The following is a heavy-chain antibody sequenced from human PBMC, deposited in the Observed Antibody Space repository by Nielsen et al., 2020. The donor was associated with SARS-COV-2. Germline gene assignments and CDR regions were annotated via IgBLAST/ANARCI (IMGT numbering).Heavy chain of an antibody. V-gene: IGHV4-59*02. J-gene: IGHJ3*02. CDR2: NYNSGST. CDR1: GGFVLPNY. Sequence: SETLSLTCTVSGGFVLPNYWSWVRQPPGKALEWIGSNYNSGSTSYSPSLKSRVTISVDTSKNQFSLKMSSVTAADTAVHYCARGLPGLMAFDIWGQGTMVTVS. CDR3: ARGLPGLMAFDI.